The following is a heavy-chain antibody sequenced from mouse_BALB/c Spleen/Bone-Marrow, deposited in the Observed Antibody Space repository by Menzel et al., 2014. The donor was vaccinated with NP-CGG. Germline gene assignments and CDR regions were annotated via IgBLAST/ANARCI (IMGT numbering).Heavy chain of an antibody. CDR3: TRGRRDAMDY. J-gene: IGHJ4*01. V-gene: IGHV1S81*02. CDR1: GYTFTSYY. Sequence: QVQLQQSGAELVKPGASVKLSCKASGYTFTSYYMYWVKQRPGQGLEWIGEINPSNGGTNFNEKLKSKATLTVDKSSSTAYMRLSSLTSEDSAVYYCTRGRRDAMDYWGQGTSVTVSS. CDR2: INPSNGGT.